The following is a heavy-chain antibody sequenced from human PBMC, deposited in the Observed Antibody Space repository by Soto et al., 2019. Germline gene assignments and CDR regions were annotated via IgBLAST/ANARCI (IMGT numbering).Heavy chain of an antibody. CDR3: ASTFSSSFSPFDYFDY. D-gene: IGHD6-6*01. CDR1: GYTFTSYG. Sequence: ASVKVSCKASGYTFTSYGISWVRQAPGQGLEWMGWISAYNGNTNYAQKLQGRVTMTTDTSTSTAYMELRSLRSDDTAVYYCASTFSSSFSPFDYFDYWGQGTLVTVSS. J-gene: IGHJ4*02. V-gene: IGHV1-18*01. CDR2: ISAYNGNT.